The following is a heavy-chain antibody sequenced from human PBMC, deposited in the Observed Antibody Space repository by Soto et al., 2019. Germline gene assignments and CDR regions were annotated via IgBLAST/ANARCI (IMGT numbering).Heavy chain of an antibody. D-gene: IGHD1-1*01. CDR1: GFTFSSYA. CDR3: ASEQLAVLRGVLDY. J-gene: IGHJ4*02. CDR2: ISYDGSNK. Sequence: QVQLVESGGGVVQPGRSLRLSCAASGFTFSSYAMHWVRQAPGKGLEWVAVISYDGSNKYYADSVKGRFTISRDNSKNTLCLQMSSLRAEDTAVYYCASEQLAVLRGVLDYWGQGTLVTVSS. V-gene: IGHV3-30-3*01.